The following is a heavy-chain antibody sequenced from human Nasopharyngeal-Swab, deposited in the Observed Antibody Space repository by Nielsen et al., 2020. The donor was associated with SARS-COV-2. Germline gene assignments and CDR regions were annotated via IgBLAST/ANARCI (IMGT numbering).Heavy chain of an antibody. V-gene: IGHV3-69-1*01. D-gene: IGHD5-12*01. Sequence: ESLKISCEVSGFTFSDSWMHWVRQAPGKGLQWISYITSGNSVQYADSVRGRFTISRDNAKNSLYLQMNSLTAEDTAVYYCARERGGGYGDYWGQGTLVTVSS. CDR2: ITSGNSV. CDR3: ARERGGGYGDY. J-gene: IGHJ4*02. CDR1: GFTFSDSW.